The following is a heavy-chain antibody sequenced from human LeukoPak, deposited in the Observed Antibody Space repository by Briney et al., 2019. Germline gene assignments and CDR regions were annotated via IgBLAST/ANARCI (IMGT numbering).Heavy chain of an antibody. CDR2: INSGSDII. D-gene: IGHD1-26*01. CDR3: ARVGWEHYGMDV. Sequence: PGGSLRLSCAASGFTFSSYTMNWVRQAPGKGRGWLSYINSGSDIIYYADSVKGRFTISRDNAMNSLYLQMNSLRAEDTAVYYCARVGWEHYGMDVWGQGTTVTVSS. V-gene: IGHV3-48*04. J-gene: IGHJ6*02. CDR1: GFTFSSYT.